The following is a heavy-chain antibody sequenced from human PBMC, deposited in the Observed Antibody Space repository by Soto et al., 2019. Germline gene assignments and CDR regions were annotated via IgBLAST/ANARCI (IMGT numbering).Heavy chain of an antibody. D-gene: IGHD3-22*01. J-gene: IGHJ6*02. Sequence: GGSLRLSCAASGFTFISYAMSWVRQAPGKRLEWVSAISGSGGSTYYADSVKGRFTISRDNSKNTLYLQMNSLRAEDTAVYYCAKDQYYYDSSGYLYYYGMDVWGQGTTVTVSS. CDR2: ISGSGGST. CDR1: GFTFISYA. V-gene: IGHV3-23*01. CDR3: AKDQYYYDSSGYLYYYGMDV.